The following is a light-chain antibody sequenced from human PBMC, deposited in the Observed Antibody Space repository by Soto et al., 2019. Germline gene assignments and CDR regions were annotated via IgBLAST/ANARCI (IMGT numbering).Light chain of an antibody. CDR1: SSNIGAGYD. CDR2: GNS. CDR3: QSYDSSLSGWV. Sequence: QSVLTQPPSVSGAPGQSVTISCTGSSSNIGAGYDVHWYQQLLGTAPKLLIYGNSNRPSGVPDRFSGSKSGTSASRAITGLQAEDEADYYCQSYDSSLSGWVFGGGTKVTVL. V-gene: IGLV1-40*01. J-gene: IGLJ3*02.